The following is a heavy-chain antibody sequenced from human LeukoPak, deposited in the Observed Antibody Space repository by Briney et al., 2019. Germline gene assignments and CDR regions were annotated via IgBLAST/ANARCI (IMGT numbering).Heavy chain of an antibody. Sequence: GGSLRLSCAASGFTFSIYAMSWVRQAPGKGLQWVSSITSRGESTWYVDSVKGRFTITRDNSVNTLYLQMHSLRAEDTAVYYCARDRPNYYGSDGHYYRRDGDYWGRGTLVSVSS. D-gene: IGHD3-22*01. V-gene: IGHV3-23*01. CDR2: ITSRGEST. CDR3: ARDRPNYYGSDGHYYRRDGDY. J-gene: IGHJ4*02. CDR1: GFTFSIYA.